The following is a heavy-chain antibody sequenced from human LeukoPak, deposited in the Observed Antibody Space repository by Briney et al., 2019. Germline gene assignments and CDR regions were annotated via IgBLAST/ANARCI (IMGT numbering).Heavy chain of an antibody. CDR2: INSDGTNT. Sequence: GGSLRLSCAASGFTFSSDWMHWVRQPPGKGLVWVSRINSDGTNTSYADSVKGRFTISRDYAKNTLYLQMSSLRAEDTAVYYCARSLEQWGQGTLVTVSS. D-gene: IGHD5/OR15-5a*01. CDR1: GFTFSSDW. V-gene: IGHV3-74*01. J-gene: IGHJ1*01. CDR3: ARSLEQ.